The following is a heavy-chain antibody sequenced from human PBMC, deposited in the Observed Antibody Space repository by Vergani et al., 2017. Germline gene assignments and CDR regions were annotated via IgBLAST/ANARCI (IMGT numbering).Heavy chain of an antibody. J-gene: IGHJ4*02. CDR1: GFTFSSYG. Sequence: QVQLVESGGGVVQPGRSLRLSCAASGFTFSSYGMHWVRQAPGKGLVWVSVIYRGGSTYYADSVKARFTISRHNSKNTLYLQMNSLRAEDTAVYYCAREEVGAYYWGQGTLVTVSS. D-gene: IGHD1-26*01. V-gene: IGHV3-NL1*01. CDR2: IYRGGST. CDR3: AREEVGAYY.